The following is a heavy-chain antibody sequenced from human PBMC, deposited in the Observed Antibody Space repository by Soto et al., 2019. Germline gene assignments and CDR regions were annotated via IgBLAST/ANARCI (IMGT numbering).Heavy chain of an antibody. CDR2: IFYTGDT. V-gene: IGHV4-39*01. J-gene: IGHJ4*02. D-gene: IGHD6-13*01. Sequence: QLQLQESGPGLVKPSETLSLTCTVSGGSITTTNYYWSWVRQSPGKGLEWIANIFYTGDTYYSPSLRGRVTVSVDTSKNQFSLKLSSVTAADTAMYYCASLQVPGNFDYWGQGSPVTVSS. CDR1: GGSITTTNYY. CDR3: ASLQVPGNFDY.